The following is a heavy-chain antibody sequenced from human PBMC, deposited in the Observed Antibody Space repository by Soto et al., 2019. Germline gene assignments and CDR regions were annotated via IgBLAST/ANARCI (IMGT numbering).Heavy chain of an antibody. V-gene: IGHV4-31*03. D-gene: IGHD6-19*01. CDR3: ARVRNRRGWFRPDHVYWFDP. CDR2: IYYSGST. CDR1: GGSISSGGYY. Sequence: QVQLQESGPGLVKPSQTLSLTCTVSGGSISSGGYYWSWIRQHPGKGLEWIGYIYYSGSTYYNPSRHSRVTISVDTSKNQFSLKLSSVTAADTAVYYCARVRNRRGWFRPDHVYWFDPWGQGTLVTVSS. J-gene: IGHJ5*02.